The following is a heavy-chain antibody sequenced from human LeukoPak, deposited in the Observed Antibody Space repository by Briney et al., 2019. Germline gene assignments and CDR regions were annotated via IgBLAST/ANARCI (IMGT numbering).Heavy chain of an antibody. V-gene: IGHV4-59*12. CDR1: GGSISSYY. CDR2: IYYSGST. Sequence: PSETLSLTCTVSGGSISSYYWSWIRQPPGKGLEWIGYIYYSGSTNYNPSLKSRVTISVDTSKNQFSLKLSSVTAADTAVYYCARMGYCSSTSCYPTEWFDPWGQGTLVTVSS. CDR3: ARMGYCSSTSCYPTEWFDP. J-gene: IGHJ5*02. D-gene: IGHD2-2*01.